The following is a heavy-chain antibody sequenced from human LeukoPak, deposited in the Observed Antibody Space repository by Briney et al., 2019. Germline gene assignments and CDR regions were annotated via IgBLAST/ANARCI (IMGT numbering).Heavy chain of an antibody. V-gene: IGHV1-8*02. J-gene: IGHJ4*02. CDR1: GYTFTSYG. CDR3: ARGYKPAYSTGWSIFDF. CDR2: MNPNSGNT. Sequence: ASVKVSCKASGYTFTSYGISWVRQAPGQGLEWMGWMNPNSGNTGYAQKFQGRVTMTRNTSVDTAYMELSSLRSEDTAVFYCARGYKPAYSTGWSIFDFWGQGTLVTVSS. D-gene: IGHD6-19*01.